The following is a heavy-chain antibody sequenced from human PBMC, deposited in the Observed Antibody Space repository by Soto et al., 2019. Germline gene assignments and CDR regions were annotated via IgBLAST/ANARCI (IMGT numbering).Heavy chain of an antibody. CDR1: GFTFSSYA. D-gene: IGHD5-12*01. J-gene: IGHJ4*02. CDR3: AKDLYRYPEMATIFDY. CDR2: ISGSGGST. V-gene: IGHV3-23*01. Sequence: SGGSLRLSCAASGFTFSSYAMSWVRQAPGKGLEWVSAISGSGGSTYYADSVKGRFTISRDNSKNTLYLQMNSLRAEDTAVYYCAKDLYRYPEMATIFDYWGQGTLVTVSS.